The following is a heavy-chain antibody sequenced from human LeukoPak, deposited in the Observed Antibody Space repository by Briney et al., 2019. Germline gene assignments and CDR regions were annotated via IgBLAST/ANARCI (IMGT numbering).Heavy chain of an antibody. J-gene: IGHJ4*02. Sequence: GGSLRLSCAASGFTFITYSMNWVRQAPGKGLEWISYISSGSNTIYYADSVKGRFTISRDNARNSLFLQMNSLGAEDTAVYYCARGVGATYYFDWWGQGTLVTVSS. CDR3: ARGVGATYYFDW. CDR2: ISSGSNTI. V-gene: IGHV3-48*01. CDR1: GFTFITYS. D-gene: IGHD1-26*01.